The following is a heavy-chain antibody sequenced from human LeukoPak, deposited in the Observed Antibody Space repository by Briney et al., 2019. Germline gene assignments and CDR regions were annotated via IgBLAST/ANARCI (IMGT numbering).Heavy chain of an antibody. CDR1: GGSISSYY. V-gene: IGHV5-51*01. J-gene: IGHJ4*02. Sequence: PSETLSLTCTVSGGSISSYYWSWIRQPPGKGLEWMGNIYPGDSDTRYSPSFQGQVSISADKSISTAYLQWSSLKASDSAMYYCARESSFAREVSDYWGQGTLVTVSS. CDR3: ARESSFAREVSDY. CDR2: IYPGDSDT. D-gene: IGHD1-7*01.